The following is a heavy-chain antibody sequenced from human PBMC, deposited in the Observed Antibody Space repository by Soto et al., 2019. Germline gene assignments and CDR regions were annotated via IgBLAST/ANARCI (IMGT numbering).Heavy chain of an antibody. Sequence: QVQLVQSGAEVKQPGSSVKVSCKASGGTFSSYAISWVRQAPGQGLEWMGGIIPIFGTANYAQKFQGRVTITADKSTSTAYMELSSLRSEDTDGYYGARSGGGIASRNGFDYGGQGTLVTVSS. CDR3: ARSGGGIASRNGFDY. V-gene: IGHV1-69*06. J-gene: IGHJ4*02. D-gene: IGHD3-3*02. CDR2: IIPIFGTA. CDR1: GGTFSSYA.